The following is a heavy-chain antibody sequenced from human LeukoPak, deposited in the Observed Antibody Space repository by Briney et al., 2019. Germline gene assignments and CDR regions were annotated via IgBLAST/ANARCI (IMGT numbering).Heavy chain of an antibody. CDR3: ARDNSVGDSAWWFDP. CDR1: GYTFTNNF. V-gene: IGHV1-46*01. J-gene: IGHJ5*02. CDR2: INPSGDNT. D-gene: IGHD5-12*01. Sequence: ASVKVSCKASGYTFTNNFMHWVRQAPGQGLEWMGIINPSGDNTWYAQKFQGRVTMTRDMATSTDYLEVSSLRSEDTAVYYCARDNSVGDSAWWFDPWGQGTLVTVSS.